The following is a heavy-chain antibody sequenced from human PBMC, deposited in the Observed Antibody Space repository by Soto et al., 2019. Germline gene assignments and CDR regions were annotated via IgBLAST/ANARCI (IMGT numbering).Heavy chain of an antibody. CDR1: GGSISSSNW. CDR3: ARDLRLGSGSYYNANDYYYYYGMDV. D-gene: IGHD3-10*01. Sequence: QVQLQESGPGLVKPSGTLSLTCAVSGGSISSSNWWCGVRQPPGKGREGIGGIYHSGSTNYNPSLKSRGTLSVDKSKNQFSLKLSSVTAADTAVYYCARDLRLGSGSYYNANDYYYYYGMDVWGQGTTVTVSS. J-gene: IGHJ6*02. V-gene: IGHV4-4*02. CDR2: IYHSGST.